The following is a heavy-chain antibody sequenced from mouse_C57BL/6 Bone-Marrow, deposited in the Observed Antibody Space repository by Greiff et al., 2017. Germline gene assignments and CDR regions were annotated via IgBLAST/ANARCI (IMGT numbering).Heavy chain of an antibody. CDR3: AREGNFEGFAY. V-gene: IGHV5-17*01. J-gene: IGHJ3*01. CDR2: ISSGSSTI. CDR1: GFTFSDYG. D-gene: IGHD2-1*01. Sequence: EVMLVESGGGLVKPGGSLKLSCAASGFTFSDYGMHWVRQAPEKGLEWVAYISSGSSTIYYADTVKGRFTISRDNAKNTLFLQMTSLRSEDTAMYYCAREGNFEGFAYWGQGTLVTVSA.